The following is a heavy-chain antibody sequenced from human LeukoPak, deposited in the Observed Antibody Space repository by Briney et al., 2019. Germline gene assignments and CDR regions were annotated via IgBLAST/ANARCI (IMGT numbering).Heavy chain of an antibody. CDR2: INPSGGST. CDR3: ARGNGARYYDSSGYYVLVY. Sequence: ASVKVSCKASGYTFTSYYMHWVRQAPGQGLEWMGIINPSGGSTSYAQKFQGRVTMTRDTSTSTVYMELSSLRSEDTAVYYCARGNGARYYDSSGYYVLVYWGQGTLVTVSS. J-gene: IGHJ4*02. V-gene: IGHV1-46*01. D-gene: IGHD3-22*01. CDR1: GYTFTSYY.